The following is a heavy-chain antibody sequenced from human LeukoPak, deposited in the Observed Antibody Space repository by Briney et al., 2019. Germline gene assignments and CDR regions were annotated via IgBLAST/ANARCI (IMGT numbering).Heavy chain of an antibody. Sequence: GGSLRLSCAASGFTFSSYSMNWVRQSPGKGLEWVSYISGSSNTIYYADSVKGRFTISGDNAKNSLYPQMNSLRDEDTAVYYCARAVTTVTRGGLVFDYWGQGTLVTVSS. J-gene: IGHJ4*02. CDR2: ISGSSNTI. CDR1: GFTFSSYS. V-gene: IGHV3-48*02. D-gene: IGHD4-17*01. CDR3: ARAVTTVTRGGLVFDY.